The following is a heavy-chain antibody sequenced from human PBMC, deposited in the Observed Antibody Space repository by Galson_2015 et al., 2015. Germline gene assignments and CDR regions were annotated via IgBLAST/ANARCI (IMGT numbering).Heavy chain of an antibody. V-gene: IGHV4-38-2*01. Sequence: ETLSLTCAVSGYSITSGYYWAWIRQPPGKGLEWIGTISHRGSTYYNPSLKSRVTISVDTSKNQFSLRLTSVTAADTAVYYCARGPTISVGGTYFDYWGQGNLVSVSS. CDR3: ARGPTISVGGTYFDY. D-gene: IGHD6-19*01. CDR1: GYSITSGYY. J-gene: IGHJ4*02. CDR2: ISHRGST.